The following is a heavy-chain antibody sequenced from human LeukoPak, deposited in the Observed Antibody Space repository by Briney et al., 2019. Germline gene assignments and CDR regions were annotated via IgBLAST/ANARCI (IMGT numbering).Heavy chain of an antibody. Sequence: SDTVSLPCTVSGGSISCGGYQWRWIRQHRGKGLEWIGYIYYCGSTYYHPSIKSRVTISVDTSKNQFSLKLSSVTAADTAVYYCARVGPRYCSSTSCYNTGHAFDIWGQGTMVIVSS. CDR3: ARVGPRYCSSTSCYNTGHAFDI. V-gene: IGHV4-31*03. D-gene: IGHD2-2*02. CDR1: GGSISCGGYQ. J-gene: IGHJ3*02. CDR2: IYYCGST.